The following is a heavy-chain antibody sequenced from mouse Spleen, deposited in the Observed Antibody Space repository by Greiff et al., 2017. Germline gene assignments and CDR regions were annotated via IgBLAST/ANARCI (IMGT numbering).Heavy chain of an antibody. CDR3: AGGGYDGGVLDY. Sequence: QVQLQQPGAELVRPGSSVKLSCKASGYTFTSYWMHWVKQRPIQGLEWIGNIDPSDSETHYNQKFKDKATLTVDKSSSTAYMQLSSLTSEDSAVYYCAGGGYDGGVLDYWGQGTTLTVSS. CDR1: GYTFTSYW. CDR2: IDPSDSET. J-gene: IGHJ2*01. V-gene: IGHV1-52*01. D-gene: IGHD2-14*01.